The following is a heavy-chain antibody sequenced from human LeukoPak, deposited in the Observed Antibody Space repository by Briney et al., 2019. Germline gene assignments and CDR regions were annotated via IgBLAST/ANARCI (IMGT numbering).Heavy chain of an antibody. V-gene: IGHV3-23*01. CDR3: AKDVGKWESLHFFDY. Sequence: GGSLRLSCLTSGFTLSTNAMSWVRQAPGKGLEWISGISGSGASTYYADSVKGRFTISRDDSRNALYLQMNSLRGDDTAVYYCAKDVGKWESLHFFDYWGQGTLVTVSS. J-gene: IGHJ4*02. CDR2: ISGSGAST. CDR1: GFTLSTNA. D-gene: IGHD1-26*01.